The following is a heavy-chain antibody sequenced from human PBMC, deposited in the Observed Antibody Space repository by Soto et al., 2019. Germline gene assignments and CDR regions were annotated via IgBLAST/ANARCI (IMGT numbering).Heavy chain of an antibody. D-gene: IGHD3-9*01. CDR3: ARSKPNYDILTGPFDC. Sequence: ASVKVSCKASGYTFTSYGISWVRQAPGQGLEWMGWISAYNGNTNYAQKLQGRVTMTTDTSTSTAYMELRSLRSDDTAVYYCARSKPNYDILTGPFDCWGQGTLVTVS. V-gene: IGHV1-18*01. CDR2: ISAYNGNT. CDR1: GYTFTSYG. J-gene: IGHJ4*02.